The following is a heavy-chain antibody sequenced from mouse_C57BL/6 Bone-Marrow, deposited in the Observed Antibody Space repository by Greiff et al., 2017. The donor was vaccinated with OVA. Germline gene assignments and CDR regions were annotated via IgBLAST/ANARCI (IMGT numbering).Heavy chain of an antibody. CDR1: GFTFSDYG. Sequence: DVHLVESGGGLVKPGGSLKLSCAASGFTFSDYGMHWVRQAPEKGLEWVAYISSGSSTIYYADTVKGRFTISRDNAKNTLFLQMTSLRSEDTAMYYCAREGNWDYYWGQGTTLTVSS. CDR3: AREGNWDYY. D-gene: IGHD4-1*01. J-gene: IGHJ2*01. CDR2: ISSGSSTI. V-gene: IGHV5-17*01.